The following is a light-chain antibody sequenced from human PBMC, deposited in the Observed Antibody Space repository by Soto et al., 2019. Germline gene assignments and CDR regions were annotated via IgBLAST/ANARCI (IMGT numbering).Light chain of an antibody. J-gene: IGLJ3*02. CDR2: EVT. V-gene: IGLV2-8*01. CDR3: SSFASSNTWV. Sequence: QPVLTQPPSASGSPGQSVTISCTGTSSDVGAYNYVSWYQQHADKAPKLVIYEVTKRPSGVPDRFSGSKSANTASLTVSGLQAEDEADYYCSSFASSNTWVFGGGTKLTVL. CDR1: SSDVGAYNY.